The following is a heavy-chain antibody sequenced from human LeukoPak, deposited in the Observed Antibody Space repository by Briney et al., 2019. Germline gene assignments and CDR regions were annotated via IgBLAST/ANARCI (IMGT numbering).Heavy chain of an antibody. CDR3: ARHDYGSGSYYNPWFDP. D-gene: IGHD3-10*01. J-gene: IGHJ5*02. V-gene: IGHV4-59*08. CDR2: IYYSGST. Sequence: SETLSLTCTVSGGSISSYYWSWIRQPPGKGLEWIGYIYYSGSTNYNPSLKSRVTISVDTSKNQFSLKLSSVTAADTAVYYCARHDYGSGSYYNPWFDPWGQGTLVTVSS. CDR1: GGSISSYY.